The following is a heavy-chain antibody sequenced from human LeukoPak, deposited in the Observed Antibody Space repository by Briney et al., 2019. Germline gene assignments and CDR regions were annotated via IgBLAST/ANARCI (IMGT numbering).Heavy chain of an antibody. CDR1: GFSFGSYG. V-gene: IGHV3-23*01. Sequence: GRSLRLSCAASGFSFGSYGIHWVRQAPGKGLEWVSAISGSGGSTYYADSVKGRFNISRDNTKNTLYLQMNSLRAEDTAVYYCAKEGIVGAITGAFDIWGQGTMVTVSS. D-gene: IGHD1-26*01. CDR3: AKEGIVGAITGAFDI. CDR2: ISGSGGST. J-gene: IGHJ3*02.